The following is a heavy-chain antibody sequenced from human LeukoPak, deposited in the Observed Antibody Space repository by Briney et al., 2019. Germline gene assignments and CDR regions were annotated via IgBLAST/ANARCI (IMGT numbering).Heavy chain of an antibody. CDR2: INQVGSEK. Sequence: GGSLRLSCAASGFTFSSYWMSWVRQTPGKGLEWVPNINQVGSEKYYVDSVKGRFTISRDNAKNSLYLQMNSLRAEDTAVYYCARDESSSWYGYYYYYMDVWGKGTTVTVSS. CDR1: GFTFSSYW. D-gene: IGHD6-13*01. CDR3: ARDESSSWYGYYYYYMDV. J-gene: IGHJ6*03. V-gene: IGHV3-7*01.